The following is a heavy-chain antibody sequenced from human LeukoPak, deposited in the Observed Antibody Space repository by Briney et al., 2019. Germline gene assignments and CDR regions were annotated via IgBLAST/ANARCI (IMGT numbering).Heavy chain of an antibody. V-gene: IGHV1-18*01. D-gene: IGHD3-10*01. J-gene: IGHJ5*02. Sequence: GASVKVSCKASGYTFTSYGISWVRQAPGQGLEWMGWISAYNGNTNYAQKFQGRVTMTRNTSISTAYMELSSLRSEDTAVYYCARRDEELLWFGELPNWFDPWGQGTLVTVSS. CDR1: GYTFTSYG. CDR3: ARRDEELLWFGELPNWFDP. CDR2: ISAYNGNT.